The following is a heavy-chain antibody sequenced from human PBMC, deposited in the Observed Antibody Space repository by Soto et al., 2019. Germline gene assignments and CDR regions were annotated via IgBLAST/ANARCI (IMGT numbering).Heavy chain of an antibody. CDR1: GGSVSSGAYY. V-gene: IGHV4-31*03. CDR3: SRARLRAVYAVDI. CDR2: IYYSGRT. Sequence: VQLQESDAGLVKASQTLSLTCTVSGGSVSSGAYYWTWIRQRPGNGLEWIGYIYYSGRTYYSPSIKSRLSLSLDPSKNPFSLRLSSVTAADTAMYYCSRARLRAVYAVDIWGQGTMVTVAS. D-gene: IGHD1-20*01. J-gene: IGHJ3*02.